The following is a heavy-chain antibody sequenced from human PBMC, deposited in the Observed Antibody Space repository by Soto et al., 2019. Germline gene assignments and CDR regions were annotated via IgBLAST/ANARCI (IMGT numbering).Heavy chain of an antibody. J-gene: IGHJ5*02. Sequence: ASVKVSCKASGYTFTSYYMHWVRQAPGQGLEWMGWSKPNSGGTNYAQTFQGRVTLTRDTSISTAYMELSRLTPDDTPGPYCARASRYVWFDPWGQGTLLTVSS. V-gene: IGHV1-2*02. CDR2: SKPNSGGT. CDR3: ARASRYVWFDP. D-gene: IGHD5-12*01. CDR1: GYTFTSYY.